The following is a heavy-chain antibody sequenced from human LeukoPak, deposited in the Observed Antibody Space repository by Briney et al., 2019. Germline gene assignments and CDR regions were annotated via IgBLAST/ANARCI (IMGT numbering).Heavy chain of an antibody. V-gene: IGHV5-51*01. CDR1: GYIFTHNW. CDR2: IYPGDSDT. CDR3: ARQTRDGSGSRGYSSDF. Sequence: GESLKISCKGSGYIFTHNWIGWVRQMPGKGLEWMGIIYPGDSDTRYSPSFEGQVTISVDKSISTAYLQWSSLKASDTAMYYCARQTRDGSGSRGYSSDFWGQGTLVTVSS. J-gene: IGHJ4*02. D-gene: IGHD3-10*01.